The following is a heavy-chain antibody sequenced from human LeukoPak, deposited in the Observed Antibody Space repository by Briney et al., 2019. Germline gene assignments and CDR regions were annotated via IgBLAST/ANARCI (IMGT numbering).Heavy chain of an antibody. J-gene: IGHJ4*02. CDR2: IRYDGSNK. V-gene: IGHV3-30*02. Sequence: GSLRLSCAASGFTFSSYGMHWVRPAPGKGLEWVAFIRYDGSNKYYADSVKGRFTISRDNSKNTLYLQMNSLRAEDTAVYYCAKDPDYYDSSGYHFDYWGQGTLVTVSS. CDR3: AKDPDYYDSSGYHFDY. D-gene: IGHD3-22*01. CDR1: GFTFSSYG.